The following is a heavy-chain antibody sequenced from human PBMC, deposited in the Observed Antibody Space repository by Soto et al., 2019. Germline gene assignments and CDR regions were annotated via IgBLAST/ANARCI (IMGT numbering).Heavy chain of an antibody. CDR1: GFTFRTYA. Sequence: GGSLRLSCAASGFTFRTYAMHWVRQAPGKGLEWVAVISYDGSKTYYAGYVRGRFTISRDNNKNTLYLQMTSLTTEDTGLYYCAKDKPRRGVFLQTRLSDYKGIDVWGQGTSVTVSS. D-gene: IGHD3-10*01. CDR3: AKDKPRRGVFLQTRLSDYKGIDV. CDR2: ISYDGSKT. J-gene: IGHJ6*02. V-gene: IGHV3-30*18.